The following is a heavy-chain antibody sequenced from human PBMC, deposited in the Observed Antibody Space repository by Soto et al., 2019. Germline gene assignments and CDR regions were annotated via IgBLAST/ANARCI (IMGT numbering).Heavy chain of an antibody. CDR2: VNPSGGHT. V-gene: IGHV1-46*01. CDR3: ARGGHVVVVTAALDY. J-gene: IGHJ4*02. D-gene: IGHD2-21*02. CDR1: GDTFTDYY. Sequence: QVQLVQSGAEVKKPGASVKVSCKASGDTFTDYYIPWVRQAPGQGLEWMGTVNPSGGHTTYAQHFLGRMTMTRDTSTSTRYMELTSLTSEDTAVYYCARGGHVVVVTAALDYWGQGTLVTVSS.